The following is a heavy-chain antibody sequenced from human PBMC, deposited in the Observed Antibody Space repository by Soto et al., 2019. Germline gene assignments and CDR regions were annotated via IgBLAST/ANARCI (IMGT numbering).Heavy chain of an antibody. CDR2: INPNSGGT. V-gene: IGHV1-2*02. CDR3: ARGLPLLWFGELSEWFDP. J-gene: IGHJ5*02. CDR1: GDTFTSYY. Sequence: ASVKVSCKAPGDTFTSYYLNWVRQAPGQGLEWMGWINPNSGGTNYAQKFQGRVTMTRDTSISTAYMELSRLRSDDTAVYYCARGLPLLWFGELSEWFDPWGQGTLVTVSS. D-gene: IGHD3-10*01.